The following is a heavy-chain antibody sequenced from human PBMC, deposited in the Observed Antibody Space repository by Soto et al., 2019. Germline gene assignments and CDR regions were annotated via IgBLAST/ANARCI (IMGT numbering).Heavy chain of an antibody. CDR3: ARGSKKWAPYVSQDRRVNWFDP. D-gene: IGHD3-16*01. CDR1: GFTFSSYE. V-gene: IGHV3-48*03. CDR2: ISSSGSTI. Sequence: EVQLVESGGGLVQPGGSLRLSCAASGFTFSSYEMNWVRQAPGKGLEWVSYISSSGSTIYYADFVTGRFTISRDNAKNSLYLQMNSLRAEDTAVYYCARGSKKWAPYVSQDRRVNWFDPWGQGTLVTVSS. J-gene: IGHJ5*02.